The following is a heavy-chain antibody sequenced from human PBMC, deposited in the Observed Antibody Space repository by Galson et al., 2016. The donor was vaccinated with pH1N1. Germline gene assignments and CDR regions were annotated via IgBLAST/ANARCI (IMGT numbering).Heavy chain of an antibody. D-gene: IGHD2-2*01. CDR2: IYPGDSDT. CDR1: GYSFTSYW. Sequence: QSGAEVKKPGESLRISCQGSGYSFTSYWIAWVRQMPGQDLVWMGIIYPGDSDTRYSPSFQGQVTISADKSISTAYLQWSSLRASDTAMYYCARLPYCDTTSCPFDYWGQGTLVTVSS. J-gene: IGHJ4*02. V-gene: IGHV5-51*03. CDR3: ARLPYCDTTSCPFDY.